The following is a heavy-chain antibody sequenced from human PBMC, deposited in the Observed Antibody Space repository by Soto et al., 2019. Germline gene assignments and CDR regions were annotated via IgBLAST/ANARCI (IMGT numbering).Heavy chain of an antibody. CDR3: TRGFRSLGY. J-gene: IGHJ4*02. CDR1: VFTFVDYA. V-gene: IGHV3-49*03. Sequence: GWSLRLSCTASVFTFVDYAMSWFRQAPGKGLEWVGFIRSKAYGGTTEYAASVKGRFTISRDDSKSIAYLQMNSLKTEDTAVYYCTRGFRSLGYWGQGTLVTVSS. CDR2: IRSKAYGGTT. D-gene: IGHD3-16*02.